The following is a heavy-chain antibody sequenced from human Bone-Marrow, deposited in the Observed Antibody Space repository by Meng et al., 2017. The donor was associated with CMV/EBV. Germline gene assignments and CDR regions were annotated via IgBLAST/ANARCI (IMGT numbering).Heavy chain of an antibody. Sequence: ASGFTFSSYSMNWVRQAPGKGLEWVSSISSSSSYIYYADSVKGRFTISRDNAKNSLYLQMNSLRAEDTAVYYCARDNASFHDAFDIWGQGTMVTVSS. CDR1: GFTFSSYS. J-gene: IGHJ3*02. D-gene: IGHD2-2*01. CDR3: ARDNASFHDAFDI. CDR2: ISSSSSYI. V-gene: IGHV3-21*01.